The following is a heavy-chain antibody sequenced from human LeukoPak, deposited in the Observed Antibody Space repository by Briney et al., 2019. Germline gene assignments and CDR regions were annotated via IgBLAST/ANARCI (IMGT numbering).Heavy chain of an antibody. CDR3: ARGYLGYSYGDY. D-gene: IGHD5-18*01. V-gene: IGHV3-23*01. CDR1: GFTFSSYA. CDR2: ISGSGGTT. Sequence: PGGSLRLSCAASGFTFSSYAMSWVRQAPGKGLEWVSSISGSGGTTHYADSVKGRFTISRDNPKNTLYLQMNSLRAEDTAVYYCARGYLGYSYGDYWGQGTLVTVSS. J-gene: IGHJ4*02.